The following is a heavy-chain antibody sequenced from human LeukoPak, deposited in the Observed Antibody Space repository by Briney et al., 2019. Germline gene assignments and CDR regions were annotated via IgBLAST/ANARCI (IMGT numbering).Heavy chain of an antibody. J-gene: IGHJ4*02. Sequence: KTGGSLRLSCAASGFASNHAWMSWVRQAPGKGLEWLGRIKSKTNGGTTDYAAPVKGRFTISRDDSKNTLYLQIDSLKTEDTAVYYCTWVGARYYFDYWGQGTLVTVSS. V-gene: IGHV3-15*01. CDR1: GFASNHAW. D-gene: IGHD1-26*01. CDR2: IKSKTNGGTT. CDR3: TWVGARYYFDY.